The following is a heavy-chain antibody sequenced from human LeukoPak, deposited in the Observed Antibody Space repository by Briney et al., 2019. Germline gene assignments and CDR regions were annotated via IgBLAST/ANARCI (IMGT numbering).Heavy chain of an antibody. Sequence: PSETLSLTCTVSGGSIRSATYYWGWIRQPPGKGLEWIGNVYFSRTTSYNPSLRSRVTISVDTSKNQFPLKVNSVTAADTAVYYCARQSGSANVYYYYYYMDVWGKGATVTVSS. V-gene: IGHV4-39*01. CDR2: VYFSRTT. CDR1: GGSIRSATYY. D-gene: IGHD2-15*01. CDR3: ARQSGSANVYYYYYYMDV. J-gene: IGHJ6*03.